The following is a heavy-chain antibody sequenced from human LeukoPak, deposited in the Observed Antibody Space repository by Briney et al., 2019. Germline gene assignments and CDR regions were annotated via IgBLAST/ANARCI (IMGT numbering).Heavy chain of an antibody. J-gene: IGHJ4*02. Sequence: PGGSLRLSCAASGFTFSSYGMSWVRQAPGKGLEWVANIKQDGSEKYYVDSVKGRFTVSRDNAENSLYPQMSSLRAEDTAVYYCAKGKYNWNYGALDYWGQGTLVTVSS. CDR1: GFTFSSYG. CDR2: IKQDGSEK. CDR3: AKGKYNWNYGALDY. V-gene: IGHV3-7*03. D-gene: IGHD1-7*01.